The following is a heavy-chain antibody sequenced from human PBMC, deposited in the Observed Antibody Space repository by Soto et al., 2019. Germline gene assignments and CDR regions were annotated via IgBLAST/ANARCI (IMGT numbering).Heavy chain of an antibody. CDR1: GFTFSSYW. V-gene: IGHV3-74*01. CDR3: ARDSRYYDYIWGSHRPDAFDI. CDR2: INSDGSST. J-gene: IGHJ3*02. Sequence: GGSLRLSCAASGFTFSSYWMHWVRQAPGKGLVWVSRINSDGSSTSYADSVKGRFTISRDNAKNTLYLQMNSLRAEDTAVNYCARDSRYYDYIWGSHRPDAFDIWGQGTMVTVSS. D-gene: IGHD3-16*02.